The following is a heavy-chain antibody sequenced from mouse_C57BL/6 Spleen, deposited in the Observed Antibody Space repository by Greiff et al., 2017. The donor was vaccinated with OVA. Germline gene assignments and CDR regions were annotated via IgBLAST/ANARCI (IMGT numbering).Heavy chain of an antibody. CDR3: ARILDGYDY. V-gene: IGHV1-50*01. CDR2: IDPSDSYT. J-gene: IGHJ2*01. Sequence: VQLQQPGAELVKPGASVKLSCKASGYTFTSYWMQWVKQRPGQGLEWIGEIDPSDSYTNYNQKLKGKATLTVDTSSSTAYMQLSSLTSEDSAVYYGARILDGYDYWGQGTTLTVSS. CDR1: GYTFTSYW. D-gene: IGHD2-3*01.